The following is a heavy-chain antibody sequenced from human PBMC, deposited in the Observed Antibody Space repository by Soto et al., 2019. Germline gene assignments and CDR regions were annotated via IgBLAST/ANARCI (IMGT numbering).Heavy chain of an antibody. J-gene: IGHJ4*02. CDR1: GFMFKSYV. Sequence: QLQLVESGGGVVQPGTSLRLSCTASGFMFKSYVMHWVRQAPGKGLEWVALTSYDGNNKYYGDSVKGRFTVSRDNSKNTLHLQMDSLRPEDTALYYCARWGTTGGFDLWGQGTLSPSPQ. D-gene: IGHD3-16*01. CDR3: ARWGTTGGFDL. CDR2: TSYDGNNK. V-gene: IGHV3-30*19.